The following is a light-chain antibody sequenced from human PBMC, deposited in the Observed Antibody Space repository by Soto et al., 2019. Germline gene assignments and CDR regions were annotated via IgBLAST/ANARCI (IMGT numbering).Light chain of an antibody. CDR2: EAS. J-gene: IGKJ1*01. CDR3: QHYNTYPWT. CDR1: QDINSY. V-gene: IGKV1-13*02. Sequence: AIQLTQSPSSLSASIGDRVTITCRASQDINSYLAWYQQKPGKAPNLLIYEASILQRGVPSRFSGSNSGTDFTLTISSLQPGDFATYYCQHYNTYPWTFGQGTKVDIK.